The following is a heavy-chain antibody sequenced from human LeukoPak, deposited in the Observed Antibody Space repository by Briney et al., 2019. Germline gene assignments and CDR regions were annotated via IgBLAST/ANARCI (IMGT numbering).Heavy chain of an antibody. Sequence: TGGSLRLSCAASAFSLNAYNMNWVRQAPGKGLEWVSSISYTGTYIYYADSVKGRFTISRDNAQNSLYLQMNSLRAEDTAIYYCVRVVATLFFDYWGQGTLVTVSS. D-gene: IGHD2-15*01. V-gene: IGHV3-21*04. CDR3: VRVVATLFFDY. J-gene: IGHJ4*02. CDR2: ISYTGTYI. CDR1: AFSLNAYN.